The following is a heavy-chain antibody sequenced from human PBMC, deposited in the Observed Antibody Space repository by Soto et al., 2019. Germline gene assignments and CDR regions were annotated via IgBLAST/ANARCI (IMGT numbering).Heavy chain of an antibody. J-gene: IGHJ3*02. CDR1: GFTFSSYS. D-gene: IGHD1-26*01. Sequence: PGGSLRLSCAASGFTFSSYSMNWVRQAPGKGLEWVSSISSSSSYIYYADSVKGRFTISRDNAKNSLYLQMNSLRAEDTAVYYCARGGVGATRGGFEIWGQGTMVTVSS. CDR3: ARGGVGATRGGFEI. V-gene: IGHV3-21*01. CDR2: ISSSSSYI.